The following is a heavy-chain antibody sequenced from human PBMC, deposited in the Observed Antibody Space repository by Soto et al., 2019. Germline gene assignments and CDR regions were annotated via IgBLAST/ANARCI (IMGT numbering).Heavy chain of an antibody. CDR2: IKQDESEK. Sequence: GGSLRLSCATSGFTFSNYWMSWVRQAPGKGLEWVANIKQDESEKYYVDSVKDRFTISRDNAKNSLYLQMNNLRPEDTALYYCARTGGEQWLVRDYWGQGTLVTVS. J-gene: IGHJ4*02. D-gene: IGHD6-19*01. CDR3: ARTGGEQWLVRDY. V-gene: IGHV3-7*01. CDR1: GFTFSNYW.